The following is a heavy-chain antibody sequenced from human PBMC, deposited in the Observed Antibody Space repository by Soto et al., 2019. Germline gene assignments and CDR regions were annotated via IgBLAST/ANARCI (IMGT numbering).Heavy chain of an antibody. CDR3: AKDSSRAVAGTFDY. V-gene: IGHV3-30*18. J-gene: IGHJ4*02. D-gene: IGHD6-19*01. Sequence: QVQLVESGGGVVQPGRSLRLSCAASEFTFSSYGMHWVRQAPGKGLEWVAVISYDGSNKYYADSVKGRFTIPRDNSKNTLYLQMNSLRAEDTAVYYCAKDSSRAVAGTFDYWGQGTLVTVSS. CDR2: ISYDGSNK. CDR1: EFTFSSYG.